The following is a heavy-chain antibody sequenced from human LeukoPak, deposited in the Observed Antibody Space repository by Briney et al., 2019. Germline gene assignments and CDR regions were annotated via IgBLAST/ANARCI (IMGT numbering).Heavy chain of an antibody. J-gene: IGHJ4*02. Sequence: GGSLRLSCAAPGFTFSSYGMHWVRQAPGKGLEWVAVIWYDGSNKYYADSVKGRFTISRDNSKNTLYLQMNSLRAEDTAVYYCARDRELGSFDYWGQGTLVTVSS. CDR3: ARDRELGSFDY. V-gene: IGHV3-33*08. CDR1: GFTFSSYG. D-gene: IGHD3-10*01. CDR2: IWYDGSNK.